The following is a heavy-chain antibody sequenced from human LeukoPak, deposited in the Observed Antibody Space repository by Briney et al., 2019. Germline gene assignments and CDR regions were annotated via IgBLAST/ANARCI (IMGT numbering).Heavy chain of an antibody. CDR3: ARGPSDRIQLWLRG. Sequence: GGSLRLSSAASGFTFSDYYMSWIRQAPGKGLEWVSYISSSGSTIYYADSVKGRFTISRDNAKNSLYLQMNSLRAEDTAVYYCARGPSDRIQLWLRGWGQGTLVTVSS. CDR2: ISSSGSTI. V-gene: IGHV3-11*01. CDR1: GFTFSDYY. J-gene: IGHJ4*02. D-gene: IGHD5-18*01.